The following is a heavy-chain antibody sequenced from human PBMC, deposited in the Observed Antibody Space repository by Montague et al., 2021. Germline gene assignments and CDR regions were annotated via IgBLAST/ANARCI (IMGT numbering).Heavy chain of an antibody. V-gene: IGHV4-34*01. Sequence: SETLSLTCTVYSGSFSGYYWSWICQSPGKGLEWIGEINHSGSTNXNPSLKSRVTISVDTSKNQFSLKLSSVTAADTAVYYCARRGVVTGWFDPWDQGTLVTVSS. CDR1: SGSFSGYY. CDR3: ARRGVVTGWFDP. J-gene: IGHJ5*02. D-gene: IGHD2-21*02. CDR2: INHSGST.